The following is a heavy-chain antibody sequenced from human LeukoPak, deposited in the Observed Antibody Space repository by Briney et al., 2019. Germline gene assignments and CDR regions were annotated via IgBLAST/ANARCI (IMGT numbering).Heavy chain of an antibody. J-gene: IGHJ4*02. D-gene: IGHD6-13*01. CDR2: ISSSGSTI. Sequence: GGSLRLSRAASGFTFSSYEMNWVRQAPGKGLEWVSYISSSGSTIYYADSVKGRFTISRDNAKNSLYLQMNSLRAEDTAVYYCAREGIAAVFDYWGQGTLVTVSS. CDR3: AREGIAAVFDY. CDR1: GFTFSSYE. V-gene: IGHV3-48*03.